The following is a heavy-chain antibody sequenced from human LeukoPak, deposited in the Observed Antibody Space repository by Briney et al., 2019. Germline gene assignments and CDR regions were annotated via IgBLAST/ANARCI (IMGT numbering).Heavy chain of an antibody. J-gene: IGHJ4*02. CDR3: ARVGGRYYDSSGYYCVGY. CDR2: IYYSGST. CDR1: GGSISSGGYY. D-gene: IGHD3-22*01. Sequence: PSQTLSLTCTVSGGSISSGGYYWSWIRQHPGKGLEWIVYIYYSGSTYYNPSLKSRVTISVDTSKNQFSLKLSSVTAADTAVYYCARVGGRYYDSSGYYCVGYWGQGTLVTVSS. V-gene: IGHV4-31*03.